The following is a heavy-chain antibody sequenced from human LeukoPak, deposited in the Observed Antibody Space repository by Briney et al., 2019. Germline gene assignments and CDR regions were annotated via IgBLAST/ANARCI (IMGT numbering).Heavy chain of an antibody. CDR1: GFTFSSYT. V-gene: IGHV3-23*01. CDR3: AIHDY. CDR2: ISGNSDTT. Sequence: GGSLRLSCAASGFTFSSYTTNWVRQAPGKGLEWVSAISGNSDTTYYADSVKGRFTISRDTSKNTLYLQMNSLRTDDTAVYYCAIHDYWGQGTLVTVSS. J-gene: IGHJ4*02.